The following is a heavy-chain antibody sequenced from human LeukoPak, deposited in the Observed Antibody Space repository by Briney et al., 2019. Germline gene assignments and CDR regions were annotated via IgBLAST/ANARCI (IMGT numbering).Heavy chain of an antibody. J-gene: IGHJ3*02. V-gene: IGHV3-23*01. D-gene: IGHD2-2*01. CDR2: ISGSGSST. Sequence: GGTLRLSCAASGFTFGSFGMSWVRQAPGKGLEWVSAISGSGSSTYDADSVKGRVTISRDNSKNTLYLQMNSLRAEDTAVYYCAKARTCSATTSCYRHDAFDIWGQGTMVTVSS. CDR3: AKARTCSATTSCYRHDAFDI. CDR1: GFTFGSFG.